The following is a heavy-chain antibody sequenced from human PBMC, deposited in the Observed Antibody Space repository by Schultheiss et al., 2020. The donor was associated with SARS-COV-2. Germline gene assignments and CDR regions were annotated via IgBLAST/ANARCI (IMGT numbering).Heavy chain of an antibody. CDR3: ARGEIRQWLVPAAEYFQH. CDR2: INHSGST. V-gene: IGHV4-59*08. Sequence: SETLSLTCTVSGGSISSYYWSWIRQPPGKGLEWIGEINHSGSTYYNPSLKSRVTISVDTSKNQFSLKLSSVTAADTAVYYCARGEIRQWLVPAAEYFQHWGQGTLVTVSS. CDR1: GGSISSYY. J-gene: IGHJ1*01. D-gene: IGHD6-19*01.